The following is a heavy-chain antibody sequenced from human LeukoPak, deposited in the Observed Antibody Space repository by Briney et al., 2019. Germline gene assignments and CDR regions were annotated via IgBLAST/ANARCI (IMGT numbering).Heavy chain of an antibody. CDR1: GYSITSGYY. Sequence: SETLSLTCAVSGYSITSGYYWGWIRHPPGTGLEWIGNIYHSGCTYYNPSLKRRLTISLDTSKNHFSLKRNPETPADTAVYYCARDGPVYPSDFWPDYYPKWFDRWGQGTLVTVSS. CDR3: ARDGPVYPSDFWPDYYPKWFDR. V-gene: IGHV4-38-2*02. J-gene: IGHJ5*01. D-gene: IGHD3/OR15-3a*01. CDR2: IYHSGCT.